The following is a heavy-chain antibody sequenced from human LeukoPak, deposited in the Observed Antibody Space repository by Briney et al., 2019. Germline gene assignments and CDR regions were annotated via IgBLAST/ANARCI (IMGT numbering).Heavy chain of an antibody. CDR3: ANDGGNIVVVEYYFDY. Sequence: GGSLRLSCAASGFTFSSYGMHWVRQAPGKGLEWVAVISYDGSNKYYADSVKGRFTISRDNSKDTLYLQMNSLRAEDTAVYYCANDGGNIVVVEYYFDYWGQGTLVTISS. CDR2: ISYDGSNK. J-gene: IGHJ4*02. V-gene: IGHV3-30*18. D-gene: IGHD2-15*01. CDR1: GFTFSSYG.